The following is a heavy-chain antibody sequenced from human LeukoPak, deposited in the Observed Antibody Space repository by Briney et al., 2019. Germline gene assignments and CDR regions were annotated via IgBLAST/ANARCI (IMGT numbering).Heavy chain of an antibody. J-gene: IGHJ4*02. D-gene: IGHD3-16*01. Sequence: GGSLRLSCAASGFTFDDYAMHWVRQAPGKGLEWVSGISWNSGSIGYADSVKGRFTISRDNAKNSLYLQMNSLRAEDMALYYCAKDRGGGSLPDGFDYWGQGTLVTVSS. CDR2: ISWNSGSI. CDR3: AKDRGGGSLPDGFDY. V-gene: IGHV3-9*03. CDR1: GFTFDDYA.